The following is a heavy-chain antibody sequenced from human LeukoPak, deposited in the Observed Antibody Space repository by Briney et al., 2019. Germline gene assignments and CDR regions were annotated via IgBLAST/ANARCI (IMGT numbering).Heavy chain of an antibody. CDR3: ARGDTIFGVVIGY. CDR2: IYHSGST. D-gene: IGHD3-3*01. CDR1: GGSISSGGYY. J-gene: IGHJ4*02. V-gene: IGHV4-30-2*01. Sequence: PSETLSLTCTVSGGSISSGGYYWSWIRQPPGKGLEWIGYIYHSGSTYYNPSLKSRVTISVDRSKNQFSLKLSSVTAADTAVYYCARGDTIFGVVIGYWGQGTLVTVSS.